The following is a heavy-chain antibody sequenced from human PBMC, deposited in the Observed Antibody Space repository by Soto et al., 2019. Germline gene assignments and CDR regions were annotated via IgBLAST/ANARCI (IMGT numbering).Heavy chain of an antibody. D-gene: IGHD2-2*01. CDR2: IYYSGST. CDR3: ARHPVVSGGYYFDY. V-gene: IGHV4-59*08. CDR1: GGSLSSYY. Sequence: SETLSLPCTGSGGSLSSYYWSLIRQPPGKGLEWIGYIYYSGSTNYNPSLKSRVTISVDTSKNQFSLKLSSVTAADTAVYYCARHPVVSGGYYFDYWGQGTLVTVSS. J-gene: IGHJ4*02.